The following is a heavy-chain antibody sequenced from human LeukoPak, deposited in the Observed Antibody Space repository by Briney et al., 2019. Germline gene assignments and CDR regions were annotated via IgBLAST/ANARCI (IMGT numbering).Heavy chain of an antibody. J-gene: IGHJ4*02. CDR2: ISSSSSYI. Sequence: GGSLRLSCEASGFTFSSSSMNWVRQAPGKGLEWVSSISSSSSYIYYADSVKGRFTISRDNAKNSLYLQMNSLRAEDTAVYYCARGHWLDSFDYWGQGTLVTVSS. CDR3: ARGHWLDSFDY. CDR1: GFTFSSSS. V-gene: IGHV3-21*01. D-gene: IGHD6-19*01.